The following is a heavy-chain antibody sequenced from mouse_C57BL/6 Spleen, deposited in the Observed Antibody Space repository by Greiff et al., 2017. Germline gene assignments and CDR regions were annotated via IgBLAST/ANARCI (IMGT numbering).Heavy chain of an antibody. D-gene: IGHD1-1*01. V-gene: IGHV1-50*01. Sequence: VQLQQPGAELVKPGASVKLSCKASGYTFTSYWMQWVKQRPGQGLEWIGEIDPSDSYTNYNQKFKGKATLTVDTSSSTAYMQLSSLTSEDSAVYYCARRKGFYYGSYFDYWGQGTTLTVSS. CDR2: IDPSDSYT. CDR3: ARRKGFYYGSYFDY. CDR1: GYTFTSYW. J-gene: IGHJ2*01.